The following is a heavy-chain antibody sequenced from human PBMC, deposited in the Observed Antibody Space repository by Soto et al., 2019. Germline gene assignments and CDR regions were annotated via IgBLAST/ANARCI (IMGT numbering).Heavy chain of an antibody. J-gene: IGHJ4*02. D-gene: IGHD2-21*02. Sequence: QVQLVQSGAEVKKPGASVKVSCKASGYTFTSYGISWVRQAPGQGLEWMGWISAYNGNTNYAQKLQGRVTMTTDTSXXTAYMELRSLRSDDTAVYYCAGERNIVVVTAHFDYWGQGTLVTVSS. V-gene: IGHV1-18*01. CDR3: AGERNIVVVTAHFDY. CDR1: GYTFTSYG. CDR2: ISAYNGNT.